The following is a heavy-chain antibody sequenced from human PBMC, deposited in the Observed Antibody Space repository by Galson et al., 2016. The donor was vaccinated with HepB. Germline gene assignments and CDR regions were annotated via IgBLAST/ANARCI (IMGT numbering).Heavy chain of an antibody. CDR3: ARARDPSSGWYLYYYYGMDV. J-gene: IGHJ6*02. CDR2: IYYSGST. V-gene: IGHV4-59*01. Sequence: ETLSLTCTVSGGSISSYYWSWIRQPPGKGLEWIGYIYYSGSTNYNPSLKSRVTISVDTSKNQFSLKLSSVTAADTAVYYCARARDPSSGWYLYYYYGMDVGGQGTTVTVSS. CDR1: GGSISSYY. D-gene: IGHD6-19*01.